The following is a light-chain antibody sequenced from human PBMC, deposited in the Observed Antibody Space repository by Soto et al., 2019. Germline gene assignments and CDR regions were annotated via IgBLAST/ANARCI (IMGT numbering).Light chain of an antibody. CDR3: KQRNTWPWT. J-gene: IGKJ1*01. CDR1: QSVSGD. Sequence: EIVLTQSPATLSLSPGQSATLSCRASQSVSGDLAWFQQKPGQAPRLLLYDTYNGATGLPARFSGSGSGTDCTLTISSLEPEDFAVYYCKQRNTWPWTFGQGTKVEIK. CDR2: DTY. V-gene: IGKV3-11*01.